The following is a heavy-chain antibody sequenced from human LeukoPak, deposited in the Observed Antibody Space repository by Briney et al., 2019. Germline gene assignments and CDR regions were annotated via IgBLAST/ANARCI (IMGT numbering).Heavy chain of an antibody. D-gene: IGHD1-1*01. V-gene: IGHV3-13*01. CDR2: IGTAGDT. CDR3: ARVAMERVGGVYYFDY. CDR1: GFTFSDYD. Sequence: PGGSLRLSCAASGFTFSDYDMHWVRQATGKGLEWVSAIGTAGDTYYTGSVKGRFTISRENAKNSLYLQMNSLRAGDTAVNYCARVAMERVGGVYYFDYWGQGTLVTVSS. J-gene: IGHJ4*02.